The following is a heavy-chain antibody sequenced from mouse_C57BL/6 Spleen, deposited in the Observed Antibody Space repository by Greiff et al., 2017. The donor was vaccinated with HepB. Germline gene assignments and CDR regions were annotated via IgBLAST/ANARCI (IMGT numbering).Heavy chain of an antibody. D-gene: IGHD2-3*01. CDR3: ARSDGSGGFAY. V-gene: IGHV1-59*01. CDR1: GYTFTSYW. CDR2: IDPSDSYT. Sequence: QVQLQQPGAELVRPGPSVKLSCKASGYTFTSYWMHWVKQRPGQGLEWIGVIDPSDSYTNYNQKFKGKATLTVDTSSSTAYMQLSSLTSEDSAVYYCARSDGSGGFAYWGQGTLVTVSA. J-gene: IGHJ3*01.